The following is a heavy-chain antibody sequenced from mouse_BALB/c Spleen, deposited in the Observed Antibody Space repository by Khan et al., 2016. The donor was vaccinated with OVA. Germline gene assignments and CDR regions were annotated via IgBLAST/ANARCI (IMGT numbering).Heavy chain of an antibody. V-gene: IGHV1-7*01. Sequence: QVQLKQSGAELAKPGASVKMSCKASGYTFTTYWMHWVQQRPGQGLEWIGYINPTSGYTDYNDKIKDRATWSADKSSSTAYMQMNSLTSEDSAVYYCTRDRIDYWGQGTTLTVSS. CDR3: TRDRIDY. CDR1: GYTFTTYW. CDR2: INPTSGYT. J-gene: IGHJ2*01.